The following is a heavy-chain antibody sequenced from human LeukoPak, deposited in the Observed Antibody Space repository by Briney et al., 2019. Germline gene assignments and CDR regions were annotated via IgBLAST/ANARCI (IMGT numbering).Heavy chain of an antibody. D-gene: IGHD4-11*01. Sequence: PGRSQRLSCAASGFTFSSYAMHWVRQAPGKGLEWVAVISYDGSNKYYADSVKGRFTISRDNSRNTLYLQMNSLRAEDTAVYYCARGDSNLRAGGVNWFDPWGQGTLVTVSS. CDR3: ARGDSNLRAGGVNWFDP. CDR1: GFTFSSYA. J-gene: IGHJ5*02. CDR2: ISYDGSNK. V-gene: IGHV3-30-3*01.